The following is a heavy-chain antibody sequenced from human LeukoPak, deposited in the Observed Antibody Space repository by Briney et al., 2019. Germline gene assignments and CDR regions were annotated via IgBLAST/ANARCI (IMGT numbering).Heavy chain of an antibody. J-gene: IGHJ4*02. CDR3: ARDKYDSSGYYYVGFDY. D-gene: IGHD3-22*01. CDR1: GFTFSSYG. Sequence: GRSLRLSCAASGFTFSSYGMHWVRQAPGKGLEWVAVIWYDGSNKYYAESVKGRFTISRDNSKNTLYLQMNSLRAEDTAVYYCARDKYDSSGYYYVGFDYWGQGTLVTVSS. V-gene: IGHV3-33*01. CDR2: IWYDGSNK.